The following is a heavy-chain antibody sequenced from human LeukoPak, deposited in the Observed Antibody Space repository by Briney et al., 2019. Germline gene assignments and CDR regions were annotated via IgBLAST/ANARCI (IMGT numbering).Heavy chain of an antibody. D-gene: IGHD6-13*01. V-gene: IGHV1-2*02. CDR2: INPNNCGT. CDR1: GYTFTGNY. CDR3: ARCKGGGDSSSWSNFGDH. J-gene: IGHJ4*02. Sequence: WASVKVSCKASGYTFTGNYMHWVRQAPGQGLEWMGWINPNNCGTKYAQKFQGRVTMTRDTSISTAYMELSRLRSDDTAVYYCARCKGGGDSSSWSNFGDHWGQGTLVTVSS.